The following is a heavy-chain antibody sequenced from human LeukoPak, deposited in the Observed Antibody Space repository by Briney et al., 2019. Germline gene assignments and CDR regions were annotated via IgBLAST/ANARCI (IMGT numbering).Heavy chain of an antibody. V-gene: IGHV3-23*01. J-gene: IGHJ6*03. CDR1: GGSISSYY. D-gene: IGHD1-26*01. CDR2: ISGSGGST. CDR3: VGSYYRYYYYMDV. Sequence: ETLSLTCTVSGGSISSYYWSWVRQAPGKGLEWVSAISGSGGSTYYADSVKGRFTISRDNSKNTLYLQMNSLRAEDTAVYYCVGSYYRYYYYMDVWGKGTTVTVSS.